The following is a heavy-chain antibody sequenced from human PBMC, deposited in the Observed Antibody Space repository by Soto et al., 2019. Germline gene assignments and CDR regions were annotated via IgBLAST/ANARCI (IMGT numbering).Heavy chain of an antibody. D-gene: IGHD3-22*01. CDR2: MNPNSGNT. J-gene: IGHJ4*02. CDR1: GYTFTSYD. CDR3: ASTRSTYYYDSSGYE. Sequence: QVQLVQSGAEVTNPGASVKVSCKASGYTFTSYDINWVRQATGQGLEWMGWMNPNSGNTGYAQKFQGRVTMTRNTAISTAYMELRSLRSEDTAVYYCASTRSTYYYDSSGYEWGQGTLVTVSS. V-gene: IGHV1-8*01.